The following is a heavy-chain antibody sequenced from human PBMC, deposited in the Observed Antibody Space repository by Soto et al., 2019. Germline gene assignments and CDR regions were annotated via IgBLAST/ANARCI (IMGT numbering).Heavy chain of an antibody. V-gene: IGHV1-2*02. CDR3: ASSDNMIDARWAFDI. D-gene: IGHD3-22*01. CDR1: GYTFTGYY. J-gene: IGHJ3*02. Sequence: ASVEVSCKASGYTFTGYYMHWVRQAPGQGLEWMGWINPNSGGTNYAQKFQGRVTMTRDTSISTAYMELSRLRSDDTALYYCASSDNMIDARWAFDIWGQGTMVTVSS. CDR2: INPNSGGT.